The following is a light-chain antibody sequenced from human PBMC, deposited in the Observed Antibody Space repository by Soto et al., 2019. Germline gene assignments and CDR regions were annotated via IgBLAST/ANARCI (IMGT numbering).Light chain of an antibody. CDR2: GAS. CDR3: HQYGGSPGT. CDR1: QTVSSNY. V-gene: IGKV3-20*01. J-gene: IGKJ1*01. Sequence: EIVLTQSPGTLSLSPGERATLSCRASQTVSSNYLAWYQQKPGQAPRLLIYGASSRATGVPDRFSGSGSGTDFTLTISRLEPEDFALYYCHQYGGSPGTLGQGTKVEI.